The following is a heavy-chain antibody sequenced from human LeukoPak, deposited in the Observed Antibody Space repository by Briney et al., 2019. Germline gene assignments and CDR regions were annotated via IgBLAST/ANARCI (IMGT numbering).Heavy chain of an antibody. Sequence: SETLSLTCTVSGDSISRGDYYWSWIRQPPGKGLEWIGYIYYSGSTYYNPSLKSRVTISLDMSKNQFSLKLSSVTAADTAVYYCARRAFIPVFGVNYMDVWGKGTTVTVSS. CDR1: GDSISRGDYY. J-gene: IGHJ6*03. V-gene: IGHV4-30-4*01. CDR2: IYYSGST. D-gene: IGHD3-3*01. CDR3: ARRAFIPVFGVNYMDV.